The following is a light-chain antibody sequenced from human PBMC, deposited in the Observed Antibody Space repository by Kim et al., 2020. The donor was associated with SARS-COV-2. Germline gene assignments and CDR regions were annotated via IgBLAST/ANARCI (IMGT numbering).Light chain of an antibody. J-gene: IGKJ2*01. CDR1: QSVSSH. CDR3: QEYDKWPPYT. V-gene: IGKV3-15*01. CDR2: GAS. Sequence: EIVMTQSPATLSVSPGERATLSCRASQSVSSHLAWYQQKPGQAPRLLIDGASTRVTGVPARFSGSRSGTEFTLTISSLQSEDFAVYYCQEYDKWPPYTFGQGTKLEI.